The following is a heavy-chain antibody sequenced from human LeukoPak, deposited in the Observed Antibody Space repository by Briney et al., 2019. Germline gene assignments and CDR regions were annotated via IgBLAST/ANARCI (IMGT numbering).Heavy chain of an antibody. J-gene: IGHJ4*02. Sequence: SETLSLTCAVYGGSFSGYYWSWIRQPPGKGLEWIGEINHSGSTNYNPSLKSRVTISVDTSKNQFSLKLSSVTAADAAVYYRARDKGGAQADNIVVVPAAIPGAFDYWGQGTLVTVSS. CDR2: INHSGST. CDR3: ARDKGGAQADNIVVVPAAIPGAFDY. D-gene: IGHD2-2*02. CDR1: GGSFSGYY. V-gene: IGHV4-34*01.